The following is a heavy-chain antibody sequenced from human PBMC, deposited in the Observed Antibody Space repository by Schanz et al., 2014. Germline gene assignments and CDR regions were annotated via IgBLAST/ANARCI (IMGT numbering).Heavy chain of an antibody. CDR2: ISYDGGHK. V-gene: IGHV3-30*04. CDR1: GFTFNDYA. D-gene: IGHD7-27*01. CDR3: ARENLNWEAFDI. Sequence: QVQLVESGGGVVQPGRSLTLSCAASGFTFNDYAMHWVRQAPGRGLQWVALISYDGGHKYYADSVKGRFTISRDNAKNSLYLEMTSLRGEDTAVYYCARENLNWEAFDIWGQGTVVTVSS. J-gene: IGHJ3*02.